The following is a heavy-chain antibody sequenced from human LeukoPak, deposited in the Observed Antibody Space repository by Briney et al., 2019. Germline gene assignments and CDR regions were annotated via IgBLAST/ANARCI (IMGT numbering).Heavy chain of an antibody. J-gene: IGHJ5*02. D-gene: IGHD3-10*01. V-gene: IGHV4-39*01. CDR3: ARLGFGAHWFDP. Sequence: PSETLSLTCTVSGGSISSSSYYWGRIRQPLGKELEWFGSIYYSGSTYYNPSLKSRVTISVDTSKNQFSLKLSSVTAADTAVYYCARLGFGAHWFDPWGQGTLVTVSS. CDR2: IYYSGST. CDR1: GGSISSSSYY.